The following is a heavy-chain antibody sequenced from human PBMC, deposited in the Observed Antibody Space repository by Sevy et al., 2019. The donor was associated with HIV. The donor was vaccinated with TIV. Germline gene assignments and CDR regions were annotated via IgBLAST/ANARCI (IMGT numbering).Heavy chain of an antibody. J-gene: IGHJ4*02. V-gene: IGHV3-30*02. CDR2: IRYDGSDK. CDR3: AKDLAGPGRRYFDS. Sequence: GGSLRLSCAASGFTFSNYGMHWVRQVPGKGLEWVTFIRYDGSDKYYAASVKGRFTISRDDSKNTLYLQMDSLRPEDTAIVYCAKDLAGPGRRYFDSWGQGTLVTVSS. CDR1: GFTFSNYG. D-gene: IGHD6-13*01.